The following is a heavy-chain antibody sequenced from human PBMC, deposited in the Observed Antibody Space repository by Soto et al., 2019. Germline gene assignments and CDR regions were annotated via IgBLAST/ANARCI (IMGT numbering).Heavy chain of an antibody. CDR2: ISYDGSNK. V-gene: IGHV3-30*18. J-gene: IGHJ4*02. CDR3: AKEGLAAAGDPFPDY. Sequence: GGSLRLSCAASGFTFSSYGMHWVRQAPGKGLEWVAVISYDGSNKYYADSVKGRFTISRDNSKNTLYLQMNSLRAEDTAVYYCAKEGLAAAGDPFPDYWGQGTLVTVS. D-gene: IGHD6-13*01. CDR1: GFTFSSYG.